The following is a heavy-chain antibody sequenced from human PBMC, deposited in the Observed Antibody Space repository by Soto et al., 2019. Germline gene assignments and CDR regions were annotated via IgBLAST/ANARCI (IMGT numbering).Heavy chain of an antibody. Sequence: QVQLVESGGGVVRPGRSLRLSCEASGFIFSDYGLHWVRQAPGKGLEWVGGIWSNGNMKLYGDSVRGRFTISRDNSKNTLYLQMSSLRAEDTAVYYCVRGYPEVDFDFWGQGTLATVSS. CDR2: IWSNGNMK. V-gene: IGHV3-33*01. CDR1: GFIFSDYG. CDR3: VRGYPEVDFDF. J-gene: IGHJ4*02. D-gene: IGHD2-2*01.